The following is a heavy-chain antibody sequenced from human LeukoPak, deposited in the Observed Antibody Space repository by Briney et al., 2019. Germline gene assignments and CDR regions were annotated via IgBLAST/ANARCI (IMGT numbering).Heavy chain of an antibody. CDR2: IYYSGST. D-gene: IGHD4-17*01. CDR1: GFTFNKFA. J-gene: IGHJ4*02. V-gene: IGHV4-59*01. Sequence: GSLRLSCAASGFTFNKFAMCWVRQAPGKGLEWIGYIYYSGSTNYNPSLKSRVTISVDTSKNQFSLKLSSVTAADTAVYYCARSDYGATTRPFDYWGQGTLVTVSS. CDR3: ARSDYGATTRPFDY.